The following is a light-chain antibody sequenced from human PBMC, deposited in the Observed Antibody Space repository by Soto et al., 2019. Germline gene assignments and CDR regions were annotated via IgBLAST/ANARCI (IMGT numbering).Light chain of an antibody. V-gene: IGKV1-5*03. CDR2: QAS. J-gene: IGKJ4*01. CDR3: QQYDNYPLP. CDR1: QTIRTW. Sequence: DIQMAQSPSTLSANVGDRVSITCRASQTIRTWLAWYQQKPGKAPNLLIYQASTLETGVPSRFSGSGSGTEFTLTISGLQPDDFATYYGQQYDNYPLPVGGGTKVEI.